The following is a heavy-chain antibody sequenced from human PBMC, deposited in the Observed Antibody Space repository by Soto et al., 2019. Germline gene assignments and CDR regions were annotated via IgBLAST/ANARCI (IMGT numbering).Heavy chain of an antibody. J-gene: IGHJ5*02. D-gene: IGHD5-12*01. Sequence: SQTLSLTCAISGDSVSSNSAAWNWIRQSPSRGLEWLRRTYYRSKWYNDYAVSVKSRITINPDTSKNQFSLQLNSVTPEDTAVYYCARENTDIVAPEGFDPWGQGTLVTVSS. CDR3: ARENTDIVAPEGFDP. V-gene: IGHV6-1*01. CDR2: TYYRSKWYN. CDR1: GDSVSSNSAA.